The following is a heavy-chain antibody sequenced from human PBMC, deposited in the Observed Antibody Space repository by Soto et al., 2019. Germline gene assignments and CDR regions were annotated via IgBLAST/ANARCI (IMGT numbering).Heavy chain of an antibody. V-gene: IGHV4-39*01. J-gene: IGHJ4*02. CDR2: VYYSGSA. CDR3: VRHAPYRSGWANRNDY. Sequence: QLQLQESGPGLVKPSETLSLTCTVSGASISSSTFYWGWIRQPPGKGLEWIGTVYYSGSAYYNPSLKSRLTISVDTSKNQFSLKLSSVTAADTALYYCVRHAPYRSGWANRNDYWGQGTLVPVSS. D-gene: IGHD6-19*01. CDR1: GASISSSTFY.